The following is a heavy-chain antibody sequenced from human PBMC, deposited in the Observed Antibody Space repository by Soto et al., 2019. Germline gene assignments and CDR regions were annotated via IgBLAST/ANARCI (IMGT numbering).Heavy chain of an antibody. CDR3: TKVTHDPV. CDR1: GLTFTYAW. CDR2: MKDRRAGGTT. J-gene: IGHJ6*02. V-gene: IGHV3-15*01. Sequence: GGSLRLSCVFSGLTFTYAWMSWVRHAPGKGLEWVGRMKDRRAGGTTDYGAPVKGRFTISRDDLKNTLYLQMDSLKTEDTAVYYCTKVTHDPVGGQGTTVTVYS.